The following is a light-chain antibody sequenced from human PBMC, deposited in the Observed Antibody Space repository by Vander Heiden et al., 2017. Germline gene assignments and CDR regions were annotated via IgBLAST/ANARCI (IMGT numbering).Light chain of an antibody. CDR1: QSVSSSY. Sequence: EIVLTPSPGTLSLSPGERATLSCRASQSVSSSYLAWYQQKPGQAPRLLIYGASSRATGIPDRFSGSGSGTDFTLTMSRLEPEDFAVYYCQRYCSSATTFGPGGRLEIK. CDR2: GAS. J-gene: IGKJ5*01. V-gene: IGKV3-20*01. CDR3: QRYCSSATT.